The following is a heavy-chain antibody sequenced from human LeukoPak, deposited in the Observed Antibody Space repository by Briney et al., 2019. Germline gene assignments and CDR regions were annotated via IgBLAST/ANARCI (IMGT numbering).Heavy chain of an antibody. Sequence: GSLLLSCTASGFTFSAYAMMWVRPAAGKGPEWVSAIRGGGGSAFYADSVKGRFTISRDNSKYTLFLQMNSMRAEDTAVYYCARDPNGDYIGAFDMWGPGTMVTVSS. CDR1: GFTFSAYA. CDR3: ARDPNGDYIGAFDM. D-gene: IGHD4-17*01. J-gene: IGHJ3*02. V-gene: IGHV3-23*01. CDR2: IRGGGGSA.